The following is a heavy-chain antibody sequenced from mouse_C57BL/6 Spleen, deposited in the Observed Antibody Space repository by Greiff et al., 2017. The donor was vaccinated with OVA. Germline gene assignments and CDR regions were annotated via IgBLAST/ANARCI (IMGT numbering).Heavy chain of an antibody. CDR2: IDPNSGGT. D-gene: IGHD1-1*01. J-gene: IGHJ1*03. CDR1: GFTFNSYW. V-gene: IGHV1-72*01. CDR3: ARRNYGSRHWYFDV. Sequence: VQLQQPGAELVKPGASVKLSCTASGFTFNSYWMHWVKQGPGRGLEWIGRIDPNSGGTKYNEKFKSKARLTVDKPSSTAYMQLSILTSEDSAVDYCARRNYGSRHWYFDVWGTGTTVTVSS.